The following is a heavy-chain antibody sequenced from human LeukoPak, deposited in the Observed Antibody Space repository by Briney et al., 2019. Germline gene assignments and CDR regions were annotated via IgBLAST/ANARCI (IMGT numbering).Heavy chain of an antibody. V-gene: IGHV4-34*01. Sequence: KPSETLSLTCAVYGGSFSGYYWSWIRQPPGKGLEWIGEINHSGSTNYNPSLKSRVTISVDTSKNQFSLKLSPVTAADTAVYYCARVYHERRDSSGRMDVWGQGTTVTVSS. CDR1: GGSFSGYY. J-gene: IGHJ6*02. CDR3: ARVYHERRDSSGRMDV. CDR2: INHSGST. D-gene: IGHD3-22*01.